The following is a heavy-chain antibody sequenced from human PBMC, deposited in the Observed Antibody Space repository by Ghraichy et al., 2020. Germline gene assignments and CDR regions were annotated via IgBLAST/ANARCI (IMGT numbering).Heavy chain of an antibody. CDR2: ISSNGGST. V-gene: IGHV3-64D*06. J-gene: IGHJ4*02. Sequence: GESLNISCSASGFTFSSYAMHWVRQAPGKGLEYVSAISSNGGSTYYADSVKGRFTISRDNSKNTLYLQMSSLRAEDTAVYYCVKDRHGDYFWYYFDYWGQGTLVTVSS. CDR3: VKDRHGDYFWYYFDY. D-gene: IGHD4-17*01. CDR1: GFTFSSYA.